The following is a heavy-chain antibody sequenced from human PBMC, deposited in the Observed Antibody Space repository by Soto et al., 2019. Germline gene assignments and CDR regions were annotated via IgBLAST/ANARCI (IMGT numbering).Heavy chain of an antibody. CDR3: ARCASTMVRGVIYSCYLGVHV. Sequence: GASAKVSGNAYGYTFSIYSLPWVRLALGQGLESVGLVNPNTGDTKYAQKFQGRFTMTRDTYINTAYIELSRLRSDDTAVFFCARCASTMVRGVIYSCYLGVHVWGQRTSVAISS. J-gene: IGHJ6*02. CDR1: GYTFSIYS. D-gene: IGHD3-10*01. V-gene: IGHV1-2*02. CDR2: VNPNTGDT.